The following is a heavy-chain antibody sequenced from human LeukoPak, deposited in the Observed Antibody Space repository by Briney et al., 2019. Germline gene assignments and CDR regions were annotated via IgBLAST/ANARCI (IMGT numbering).Heavy chain of an antibody. Sequence: PGGSLRLSCAASGFTFSTYWMTWVRQAPGKGLEWVANIKQDGSVKYYVDSVKGRFTISRDNAKNSLYLQMSSLRAEDTAVYYCASFTLGKDGSAYRPLCPLDIWGQGTKVTVSS. CDR3: ASFTLGKDGSAYRPLCPLDI. CDR2: IKQDGSVK. J-gene: IGHJ3*02. V-gene: IGHV3-7*02. CDR1: GFTFSTYW. D-gene: IGHD3-22*01.